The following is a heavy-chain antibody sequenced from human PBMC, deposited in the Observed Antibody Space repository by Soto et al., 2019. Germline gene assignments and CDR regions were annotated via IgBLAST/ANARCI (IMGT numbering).Heavy chain of an antibody. J-gene: IGHJ5*02. CDR3: ARDPDNWDPSYNWFDP. CDR1: GYSFSAYV. D-gene: IGHD1-20*01. Sequence: ASVKVSCKASGYSFSAYVISWVRQAPGQGPEWMGWISGYNGNTNYAQRLQGRLALTTDTSTSSAYMELSSLRSEDTAVYYCARDPDNWDPSYNWFDPWGQGTLVTVSS. V-gene: IGHV1-18*01. CDR2: ISGYNGNT.